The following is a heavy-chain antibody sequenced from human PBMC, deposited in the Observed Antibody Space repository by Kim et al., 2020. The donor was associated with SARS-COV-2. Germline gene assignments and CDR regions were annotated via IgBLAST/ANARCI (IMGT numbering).Heavy chain of an antibody. J-gene: IGHJ4*02. Sequence: PPPTRQAPISGDTSKNQFSLKLSSVTAADTAVYYCARDLLDIVAYFDYWGQGTLVTVSS. CDR3: ARDLLDIVAYFDY. V-gene: IGHV4-39*07. D-gene: IGHD5-12*01.